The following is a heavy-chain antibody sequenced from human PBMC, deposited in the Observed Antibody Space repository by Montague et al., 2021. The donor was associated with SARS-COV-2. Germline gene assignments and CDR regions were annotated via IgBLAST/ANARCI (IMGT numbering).Heavy chain of an antibody. D-gene: IGHD6-13*01. Sequence: SETLSLTCTISGGSVSSSSYYWNWIRQPPGKGLEWIGYIYYTGSTNYNPSLKSRVTISVDTSKNQFSLKLSSVTAADTAVYYCTRVGRQQLVRLSGMDVWGQGTTVTVSS. V-gene: IGHV4-61*01. CDR3: TRVGRQQLVRLSGMDV. J-gene: IGHJ6*02. CDR1: GGSVSSSSYY. CDR2: IYYTGST.